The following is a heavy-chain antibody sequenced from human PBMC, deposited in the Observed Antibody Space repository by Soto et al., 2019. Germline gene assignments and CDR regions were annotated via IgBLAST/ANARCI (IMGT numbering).Heavy chain of an antibody. CDR2: ISGSGGST. CDR3: AGSIAAGLGYYYYGMDV. J-gene: IGHJ6*02. D-gene: IGHD6-13*01. V-gene: IGHV3-23*01. CDR1: GFTFSSYA. Sequence: PGGSLRLSCAASGFTFSSYAMSWVRQATGKGLEWVSAISGSGGSTYYADSVKGRFTISRDNSKNTLYLQMNSLRAEDTAVYYCAGSIAAGLGYYYYGMDVWGQGTTVTVSS.